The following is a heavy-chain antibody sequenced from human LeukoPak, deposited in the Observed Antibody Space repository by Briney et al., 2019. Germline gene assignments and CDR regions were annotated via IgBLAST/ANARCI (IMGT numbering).Heavy chain of an antibody. V-gene: IGHV1-46*01. CDR1: GYTFTSYY. CDR2: INPSGGST. J-gene: IGHJ4*02. D-gene: IGHD2-8*01. Sequence: ASVNVSCKASGYTFTSYYMHWVRQAPGQGLEWMGIINPSGGSTSYAQKFQGRVTMTRDTSTSTVYMELSSLRSEDTAVYYCARDSLGYCTNGVCYQYHYFDYWGQGTLVTVSS. CDR3: ARDSLGYCTNGVCYQYHYFDY.